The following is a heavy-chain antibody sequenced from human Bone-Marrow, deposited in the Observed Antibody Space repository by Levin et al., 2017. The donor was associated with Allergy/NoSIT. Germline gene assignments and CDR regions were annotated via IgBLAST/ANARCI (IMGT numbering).Heavy chain of an antibody. Sequence: PSETLSLTCTVSGGSINDGSYYWSWIRQPAGKGLEWIGRIYTTGNTNYNPSLKSRVTMSVDTSKDQVSLKLTSVTAADTVVYYCARDRPPWRWSLGNYYDAFEIWGPGTMVIVSS. CDR1: GGSINDGSYY. CDR2: IYTTGNT. V-gene: IGHV4-61*02. D-gene: IGHD3-16*01. CDR3: ARDRPPWRWSLGNYYDAFEI. J-gene: IGHJ3*02.